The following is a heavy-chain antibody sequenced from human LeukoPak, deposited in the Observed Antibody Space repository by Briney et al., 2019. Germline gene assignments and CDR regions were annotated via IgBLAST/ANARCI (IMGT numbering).Heavy chain of an antibody. Sequence: PGGSLRLSYAASGFTFSSYSMNWVRQAPGKGLEWVSSISSGSSYIYYADSVKGRFTISRDNAKNSLYLQMNSLRAEDTAVYYCARVMVRGTSDYWGRGTLVTVSS. CDR3: ARVMVRGTSDY. V-gene: IGHV3-21*01. J-gene: IGHJ4*02. D-gene: IGHD3-10*01. CDR2: ISSGSSYI. CDR1: GFTFSSYS.